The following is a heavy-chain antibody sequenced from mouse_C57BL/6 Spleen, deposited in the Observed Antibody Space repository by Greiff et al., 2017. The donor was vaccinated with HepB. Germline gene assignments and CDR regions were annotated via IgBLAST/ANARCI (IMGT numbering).Heavy chain of an antibody. CDR1: GYTFTSYW. J-gene: IGHJ2*01. Sequence: QVQLQQPGAELVRPGTSVKLSCKASGYTFTSYWMHWVKQRPGQGLEWIGVIDPSDSYTNYNQKFKGKATLTVDTSSSTAYMQLSSLTSEDSAVYYCARSPPRWSYYFDYWGQGTTLTVSS. V-gene: IGHV1-59*01. D-gene: IGHD2-3*01. CDR3: ARSPPRWSYYFDY. CDR2: IDPSDSYT.